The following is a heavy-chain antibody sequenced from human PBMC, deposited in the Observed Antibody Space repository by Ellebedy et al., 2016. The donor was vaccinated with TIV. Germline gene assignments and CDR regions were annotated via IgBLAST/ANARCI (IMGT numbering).Heavy chain of an antibody. D-gene: IGHD4-17*01. J-gene: IGHJ4*02. CDR3: ARDFRGITVTTPVDY. CDR1: GFTFSDYY. V-gene: IGHV3-11*06. Sequence: GGSLRLSXAASGFTFSDYYMSWIRQAPGKGLEWVSYISSSSSYTNYADSVKGRFTISRDNAKNSLYLQMNSLRAEDTAVYYCARDFRGITVTTPVDYWGQGTLVTVSS. CDR2: ISSSSSYT.